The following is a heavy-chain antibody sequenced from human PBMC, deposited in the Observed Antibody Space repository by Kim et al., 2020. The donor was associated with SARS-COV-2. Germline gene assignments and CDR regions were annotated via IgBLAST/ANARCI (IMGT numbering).Heavy chain of an antibody. CDR3: ASGGYYDFWSGYFPSIDY. CDR2: INHSGST. V-gene: IGHV4-34*01. J-gene: IGHJ4*02. Sequence: SETLSLTCAVYGGSFSGYYWSWIRQPPGKGLEWIGEINHSGSTNYNPSLKSRVTISVDTSKNQFSLKLSSVTAADTAVYYCASGGYYDFWSGYFPSIDYWGQGTLVTVSS. CDR1: GGSFSGYY. D-gene: IGHD3-3*01.